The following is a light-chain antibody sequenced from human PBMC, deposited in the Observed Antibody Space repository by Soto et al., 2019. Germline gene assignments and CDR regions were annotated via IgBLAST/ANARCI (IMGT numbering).Light chain of an antibody. Sequence: DIQMTQSPSSLSASVRDRVTITCRASQSISSYLNWYQQKPGKAPKLLIYAASSLQSGVPSRFSGSGSGTEFTLTIISLQPDDSATYYCQRSNTYPLTFGGGTKV. CDR3: QRSNTYPLT. CDR2: AAS. CDR1: QSISSY. J-gene: IGKJ4*01. V-gene: IGKV1-39*01.